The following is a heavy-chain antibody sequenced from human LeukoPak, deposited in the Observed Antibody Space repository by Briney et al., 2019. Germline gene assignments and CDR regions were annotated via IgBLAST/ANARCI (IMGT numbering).Heavy chain of an antibody. Sequence: SGGSLKLSCAASGFTFSSYWMSWVRQAPGKGLDWVANIKQDGNEKYYVDSVKGRFTISRDNAKNSLYLQMNSLRAEDTAVYYCARTGGSSGWYSPALLKYYFDYWGRGTLVTVSS. CDR3: ARTGGSSGWYSPALLKYYFDY. CDR2: IKQDGNEK. D-gene: IGHD6-19*01. CDR1: GFTFSSYW. V-gene: IGHV3-7*01. J-gene: IGHJ4*02.